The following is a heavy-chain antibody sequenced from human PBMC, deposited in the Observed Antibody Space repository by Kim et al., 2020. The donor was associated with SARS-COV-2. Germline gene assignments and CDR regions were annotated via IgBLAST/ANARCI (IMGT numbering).Heavy chain of an antibody. Sequence: GGSLRLSCAATGFTFSSFSMNWVRQAPGKGLEWVAAIRSMKSYKYYADSVKDRFTISRDNAENSLFLEMNSLRAEDTAVYYCARDASFYDMIGDFWGQGT. CDR3: ARDASFYDMIGDF. V-gene: IGHV3-21*01. CDR1: GFTFSSFS. D-gene: IGHD3-22*01. J-gene: IGHJ3*01. CDR2: IRSMKSYK.